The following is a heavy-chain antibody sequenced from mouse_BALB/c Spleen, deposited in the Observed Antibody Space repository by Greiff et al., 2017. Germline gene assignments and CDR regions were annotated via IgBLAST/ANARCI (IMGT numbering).Heavy chain of an antibody. CDR3: ARFGNYGFAY. Sequence: EVQGVESGGGLVQPGGSRKLSCAASGFTFSSFGMHWVRQAPEKGLEWVAYISSGSSTIYSADTVKGRFTISRDNPKNTLFLQMTSLRSEDTAMYYCARFGNYGFAYWGQGTLVTVSA. CDR1: GFTFSSFG. D-gene: IGHD2-1*01. V-gene: IGHV5-17*02. J-gene: IGHJ3*01. CDR2: ISSGSSTI.